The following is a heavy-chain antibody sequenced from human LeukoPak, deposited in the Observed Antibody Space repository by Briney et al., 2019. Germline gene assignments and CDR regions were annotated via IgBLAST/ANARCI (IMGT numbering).Heavy chain of an antibody. Sequence: GGSLRLSCAASGFTFSSYAMHWVRQAPGKGLEWVAVISYDGSNKYYADSVKGRFTISRDNSKNTLYLQMNSLRAEDTAVYYCASWDYGGSCYWGQGTLDTVSS. V-gene: IGHV3-30-3*01. CDR1: GFTFSSYA. J-gene: IGHJ4*02. CDR3: ASWDYGGSCY. CDR2: ISYDGSNK. D-gene: IGHD4-17*01.